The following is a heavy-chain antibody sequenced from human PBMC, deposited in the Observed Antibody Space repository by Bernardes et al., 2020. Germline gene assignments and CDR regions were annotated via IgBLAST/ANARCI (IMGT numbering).Heavy chain of an antibody. CDR3: AKDLSSSTSPDYYGMDV. Sequence: GGSLRLSCAASGFTFSSYGMHWVRQAPGKGLEWVAVISYDGSNKYYADSVKGRFTISRDNSKNTLYLQMNSLRAEDTAVYYCAKDLSSSTSPDYYGMDVWGQGTTVTVSS. CDR1: GFTFSSYG. V-gene: IGHV3-30*18. J-gene: IGHJ6*02. CDR2: ISYDGSNK. D-gene: IGHD2-2*01.